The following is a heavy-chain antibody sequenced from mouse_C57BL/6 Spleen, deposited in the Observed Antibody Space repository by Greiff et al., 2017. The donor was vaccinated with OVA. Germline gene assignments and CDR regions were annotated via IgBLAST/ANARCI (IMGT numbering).Heavy chain of an antibody. D-gene: IGHD2-4*01. CDR3: ARRDYYDYDGYAMDY. V-gene: IGHV8-12*01. Sequence: QVTLKESGPGILQSSQTLSLTCSFSGFSLSTSGMGVSWIRQPSGKGLEWLAHIYWDDDKRYNPSLKSRHTISKDTSRNQVFLKITSVDTADTATYYCARRDYYDYDGYAMDYWGQGTSVTVSS. J-gene: IGHJ4*01. CDR2: IYWDDDK. CDR1: GFSLSTSGMG.